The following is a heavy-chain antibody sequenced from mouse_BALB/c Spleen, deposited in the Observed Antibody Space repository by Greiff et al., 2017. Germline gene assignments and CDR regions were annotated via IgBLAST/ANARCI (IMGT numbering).Heavy chain of an antibody. J-gene: IGHJ2*01. CDR2: INPSTGYT. D-gene: IGHD2-4*01. V-gene: IGHV1-7*01. Sequence: QVQLQQSGAELAKPGASVKMSCKASGYTFTSYWMHWVKQRPGQGLEWIGYINPSTGYTEYNQKFKDKATLTADKSSSTAYMQLSSLTSEDSAVYYCARRGDDYYFDYWGQGTTLTVSS. CDR3: ARRGDDYYFDY. CDR1: GYTFTSYW.